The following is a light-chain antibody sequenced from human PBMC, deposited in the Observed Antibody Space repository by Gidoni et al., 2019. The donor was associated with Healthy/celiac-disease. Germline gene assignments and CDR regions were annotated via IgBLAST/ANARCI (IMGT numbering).Light chain of an antibody. V-gene: IGLV2-8*01. CDR3: SSYAGSNNFGV. Sequence: QSALTQPPSASGSPGQSVTISCTGTSSDVGGYNYVSWYQQHPSKAPKLMIYEVSKRPSGVPDRFSGSKSGNTASLTVSGLQAEDEADYYCSSYAGSNNFGVFGTGTKVTVL. CDR1: SSDVGGYNY. CDR2: EVS. J-gene: IGLJ1*01.